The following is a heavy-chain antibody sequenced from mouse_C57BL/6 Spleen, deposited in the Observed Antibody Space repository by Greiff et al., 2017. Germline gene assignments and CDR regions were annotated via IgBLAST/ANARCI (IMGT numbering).Heavy chain of an antibody. CDR1: GYAFSSSW. J-gene: IGHJ2*01. V-gene: IGHV1-82*01. Sequence: VQLQQSGPELVKPGASVKISCKASGYAFSSSWMNWVKQRPGKGLEWIGRIFPGDGDTNYNGKFKGKATLTAEKSSSTAYMQLSSLTSEDSAVYFCAMITLSYFDYWGQGTTLTVSS. CDR3: AMITLSYFDY. D-gene: IGHD2-4*01. CDR2: IFPGDGDT.